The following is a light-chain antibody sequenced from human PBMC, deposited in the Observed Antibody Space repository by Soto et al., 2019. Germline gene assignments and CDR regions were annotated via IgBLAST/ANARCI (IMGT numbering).Light chain of an antibody. J-gene: IGLJ7*01. CDR1: SSDVGGYNY. Sequence: QSALTQPASVSGSPGQSITISCTGTSSDVGGYNYVSWYQQHPGKAPKIMIYDVNKRPSGVSDRFSGSKSGNTASLTISGLQAEDEADYYCYSYTSSCSLVFGGGTQLTVL. CDR2: DVN. V-gene: IGLV2-14*01. CDR3: YSYTSSCSLV.